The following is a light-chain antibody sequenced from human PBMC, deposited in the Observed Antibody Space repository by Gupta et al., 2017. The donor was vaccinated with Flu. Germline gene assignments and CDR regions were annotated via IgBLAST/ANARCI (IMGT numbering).Light chain of an antibody. CDR1: QSVRSS. CDR2: DAS. J-gene: IGKJ4*01. Sequence: EIVLTQSPATLSLSPGERATLSCRASQSVRSSLAWYQQKPGQAPRLLIYDASNRATGIPARFSGSGSGTDFTLTISSLEPEDFAVYYCHQRSDWLTFGGGTKVEIK. V-gene: IGKV3-11*01. CDR3: HQRSDWLT.